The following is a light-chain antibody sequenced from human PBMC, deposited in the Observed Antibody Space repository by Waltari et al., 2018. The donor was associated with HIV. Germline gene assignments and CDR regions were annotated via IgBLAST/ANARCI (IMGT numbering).Light chain of an antibody. CDR3: QVWDSSSDHVV. Sequence: SYVLPQPPSVSVAPGKTARITCGGNNIGRKRWHWYQQKPGQAPVLVIYYDSDRPSGIPERFSGSNSGNTATLTISRVEAGDEADYYCQVWDSSSDHVVFGGGTKLTVL. J-gene: IGLJ2*01. V-gene: IGLV3-21*04. CDR2: YDS. CDR1: NIGRKR.